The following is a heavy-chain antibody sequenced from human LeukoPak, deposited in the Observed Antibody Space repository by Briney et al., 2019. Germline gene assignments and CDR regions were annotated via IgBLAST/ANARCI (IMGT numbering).Heavy chain of an antibody. CDR1: GFTFSSYA. Sequence: GGSLRLSCAASGFTFSSYAMSWVRQAPGKGLEWVSAISGSGGSTYYADSVKGRFTISRDNSKNTLYLQMNSLRAEDTADYYCAKDGYCSGGACYSWHFDSWGLGTLVTVSS. J-gene: IGHJ4*02. CDR2: ISGSGGST. CDR3: AKDGYCSGGACYSWHFDS. V-gene: IGHV3-23*01. D-gene: IGHD2-15*01.